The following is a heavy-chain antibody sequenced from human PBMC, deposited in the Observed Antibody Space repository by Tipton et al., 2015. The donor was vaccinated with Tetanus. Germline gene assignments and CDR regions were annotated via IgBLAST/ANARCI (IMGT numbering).Heavy chain of an antibody. Sequence: TLSLTCTVSGGSISSYYWSWIRQPPGKGLEWIGYIYYSGSTNYNPSLKSRVTISVDTSKNQFSLKLSSVTAADTAVYYCARGGIAAAGGGLGYWGQGTLVTVSP. CDR2: IYYSGST. CDR1: GGSISSYY. V-gene: IGHV4-59*01. CDR3: ARGGIAAAGGGLGY. D-gene: IGHD6-13*01. J-gene: IGHJ4*02.